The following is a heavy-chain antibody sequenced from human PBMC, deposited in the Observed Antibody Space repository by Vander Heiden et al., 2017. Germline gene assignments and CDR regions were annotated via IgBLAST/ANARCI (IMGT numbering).Heavy chain of an antibody. V-gene: IGHV3-23*01. CDR2: ISGSGGST. CDR3: ALHTSSWHGKFDY. Sequence: EVQLLEAGGGLVQPGGSLRRSCTASGFTFGSYAMSWVRQAPGKGLEWVSSISGSGGSTYFAESVKGRFIISRENSKNMLFLQMNSLRVEDTAVYYCALHTSSWHGKFDYWGQGTLVTVSS. CDR1: GFTFGSYA. J-gene: IGHJ4*02. D-gene: IGHD2-2*01.